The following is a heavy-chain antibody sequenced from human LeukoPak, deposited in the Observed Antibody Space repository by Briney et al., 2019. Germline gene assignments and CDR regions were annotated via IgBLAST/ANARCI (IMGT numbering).Heavy chain of an antibody. D-gene: IGHD3-3*01. V-gene: IGHV4-34*01. CDR2: INHSGST. CDR1: GGSFSGYY. J-gene: IGHJ3*02. Sequence: SETLSLTCAVYGGSFSGYYWSWIRQPPGKGLEWIGEINHSGSTNYNPSLKSGVTISVDTSKNQFSLKLSSVTAADTAVYYCAREGRFLEWLYQNDAFDIWGQGTVVTVSS. CDR3: AREGRFLEWLYQNDAFDI.